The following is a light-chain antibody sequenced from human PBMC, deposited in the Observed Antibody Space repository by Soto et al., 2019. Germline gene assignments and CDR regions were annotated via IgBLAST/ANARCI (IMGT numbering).Light chain of an antibody. CDR3: QHYNSSSEA. CDR1: QTISSW. CDR2: KAS. V-gene: IGKV1-5*03. J-gene: IGKJ1*01. Sequence: DIQITQSPSTLSGSVGDRVTITCRASQTISSWLAWYQQKPGKAPKLLIYKASTLKSGVRSRFSGSGSGTEFTLTISSLQPDDFATYYCQHYNSSSEAFGRGTKVDIK.